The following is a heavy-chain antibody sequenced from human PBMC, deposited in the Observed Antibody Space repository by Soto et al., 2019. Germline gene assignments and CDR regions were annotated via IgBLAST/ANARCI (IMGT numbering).Heavy chain of an antibody. CDR2: IYYTGTT. V-gene: IGHV4-39*01. CDR3: ARLGAYYQSLDP. CDR1: GYSISSASYY. J-gene: IGHJ5*02. Sequence: PSETLSLTCTVSGYSISSASYYWGWVRQPPGKGLEWIGSIYYTGTTYYNPSLKSRVTITLDTSKSQFSLRLTSVTASDTAVYYCARLGAYYQSLDPWGQGTVVTVSS. D-gene: IGHD2-21*01.